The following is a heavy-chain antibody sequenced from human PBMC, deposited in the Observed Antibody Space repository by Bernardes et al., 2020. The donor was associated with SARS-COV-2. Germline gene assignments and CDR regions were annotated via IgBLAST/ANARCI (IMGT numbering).Heavy chain of an antibody. Sequence: GGSLRLSCAASGFTFRNSVMTWVRQAPGPGLEWVSGISGNGDRAYYADSVKGRFTISRDMSKNTLYLQMNSLRSEDTAVYYCARQSTSYYYGSGTYIWGQGTLVTVSS. CDR3: ARQSTSYYYGSGTYI. CDR2: ISGNGDRA. D-gene: IGHD3-10*01. V-gene: IGHV3-23*01. J-gene: IGHJ4*02. CDR1: GFTFRNSV.